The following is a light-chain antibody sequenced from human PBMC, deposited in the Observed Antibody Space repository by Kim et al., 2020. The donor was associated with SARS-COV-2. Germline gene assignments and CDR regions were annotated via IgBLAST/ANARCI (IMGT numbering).Light chain of an antibody. CDR3: SSYTVNGTPV. J-gene: IGLJ2*01. CDR1: RTDVGAYDH. CDR2: DVD. Sequence: GQSITISCTGTRTDVGAYDHVSWYQQYPGKAPKLILYDVDLRPSAISDRFSGSKSGHTASLTISGLQAEDEALYHCSSYTVNGTPVFGGGTQLTVL. V-gene: IGLV2-14*04.